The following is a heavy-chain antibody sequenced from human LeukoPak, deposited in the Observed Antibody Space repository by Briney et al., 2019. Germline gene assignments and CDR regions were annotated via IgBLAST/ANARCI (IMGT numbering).Heavy chain of an antibody. D-gene: IGHD4-11*01. CDR3: ARGPFAVTLYYFDY. J-gene: IGHJ4*02. CDR2: IYYSGST. Sequence: SETLSLTCTVSGVSISSYYWTWIRQPPGKGLEWIGYIYYSGSTNYNPSLKNRGTISLDTSKNQFPLRLSSVTAADTAVYYCARGPFAVTLYYFDYWGQGTLVAVSS. V-gene: IGHV4-59*12. CDR1: GVSISSYY.